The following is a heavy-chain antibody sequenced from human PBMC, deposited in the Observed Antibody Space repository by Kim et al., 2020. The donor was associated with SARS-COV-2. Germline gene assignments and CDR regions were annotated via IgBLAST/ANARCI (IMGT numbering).Heavy chain of an antibody. V-gene: IGHV3-23*01. Sequence: GGSLRLSCAVSGFTFDSYPINWVRQAPGKGLEWVSTIRDSGRNTYNADSVRGQFTISGDNSKTTVHLQMDSLRAEDTAIYYCAKSAAAAASIGAFDIWGQGTMVTVS. CDR3: AKSAAAAASIGAFDI. J-gene: IGHJ3*02. D-gene: IGHD6-13*01. CDR2: IRDSGRNT. CDR1: GFTFDSYP.